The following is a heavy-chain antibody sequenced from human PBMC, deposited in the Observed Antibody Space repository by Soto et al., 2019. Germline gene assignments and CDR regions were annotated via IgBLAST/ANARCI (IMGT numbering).Heavy chain of an antibody. CDR1: GFTLSHYC. J-gene: IGHJ6*03. D-gene: IGHD3-10*01. V-gene: IGHV3-48*04. CDR2: HSLTGTTI. CDR3: ARDQYGSGSYPPSYYYYYYMDV. Sequence: VGSLILSCAASGFTLSHYCMNWVRQATGKGLEWVSFHSLTGTTIYYADSVKGRFTISRDNAKNTLYLQMNSLRAEDTAVYYCARDQYGSGSYPPSYYYYYYMDVWGKGTTVTVSS.